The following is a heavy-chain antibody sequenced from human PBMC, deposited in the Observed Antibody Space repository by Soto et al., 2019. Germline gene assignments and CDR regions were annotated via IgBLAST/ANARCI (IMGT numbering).Heavy chain of an antibody. CDR1: GFTVSSNY. V-gene: IGHV3-53*01. CDR2: IYSGGST. Sequence: GGSLRLSCAASGFTVSSNYMSWVRQAPGKGLEWVSVIYSGGSTYYADSVRGRFTISRDNSKNTLYLQMKSLRAEDTAVYYCARSRAYYYDSSGYPDAFDIWGQGTMVTVSS. D-gene: IGHD3-22*01. CDR3: ARSRAYYYDSSGYPDAFDI. J-gene: IGHJ3*02.